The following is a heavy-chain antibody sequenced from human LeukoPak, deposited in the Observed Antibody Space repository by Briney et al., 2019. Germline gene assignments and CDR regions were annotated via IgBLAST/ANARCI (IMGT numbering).Heavy chain of an antibody. Sequence: PGESLKISCKGSGYSFTSYWIGWVRQMPGKGLEYMGIIYPVDSDTRYSPSFQGQVIISVDKSISTAYLQWSSPKASDTAMYYCARLPPGSVWYFDLWGRGTLVTVSS. CDR2: IYPVDSDT. CDR3: ARLPPGSVWYFDL. CDR1: GYSFTSYW. D-gene: IGHD2-15*01. J-gene: IGHJ2*01. V-gene: IGHV5-51*01.